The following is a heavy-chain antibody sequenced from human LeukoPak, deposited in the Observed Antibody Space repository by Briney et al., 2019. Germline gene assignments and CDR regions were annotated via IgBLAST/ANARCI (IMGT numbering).Heavy chain of an antibody. V-gene: IGHV3-53*05. CDR1: GFTVSSNY. Sequence: PGGSLRLSCAASGFTVSSNYMSWVRQAPGKGLEWVSVIYSGGSTYYADSVKGRFTISRDNSKNTLYLQMNSLRAEDTAVYYCAREYYYGSGDYGMDVWGQGTTVTVSS. J-gene: IGHJ6*02. D-gene: IGHD3-10*01. CDR2: IYSGGST. CDR3: AREYYYGSGDYGMDV.